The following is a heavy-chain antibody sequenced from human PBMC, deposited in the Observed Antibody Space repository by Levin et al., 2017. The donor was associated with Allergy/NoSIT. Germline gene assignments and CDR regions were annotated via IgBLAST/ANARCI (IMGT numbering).Heavy chain of an antibody. CDR2: IYGGGT. CDR3: GRGWHYFDY. J-gene: IGHJ4*02. Sequence: PGGSLRLSCALSGITVNSNYINWVRQTPGKGLEWVSVIYGGGTYYTDSVKGRFTISRDTFKNTVFLQMNSLRAEDTAVYYCGRGWHYFDYWGQGTLVTVSS. V-gene: IGHV3-53*03. D-gene: IGHD2-15*01. CDR1: GITVNSNY.